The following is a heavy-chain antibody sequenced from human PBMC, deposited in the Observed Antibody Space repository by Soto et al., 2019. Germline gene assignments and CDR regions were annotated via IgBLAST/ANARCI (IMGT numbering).Heavy chain of an antibody. J-gene: IGHJ3*02. CDR3: ARLRAGYYDSSGYYYVCAFDI. Sequence: LPETLSLTCTVSGGSISSYYWSWIRQPPGKGLEWIGYIYYSGSTNYNPSLKSRVTISVDTSKNQFSLKLSSVTAADTAVYYCARLRAGYYDSSGYYYVCAFDIWGQGTMVTVSS. CDR1: GGSISSYY. CDR2: IYYSGST. D-gene: IGHD3-22*01. V-gene: IGHV4-59*08.